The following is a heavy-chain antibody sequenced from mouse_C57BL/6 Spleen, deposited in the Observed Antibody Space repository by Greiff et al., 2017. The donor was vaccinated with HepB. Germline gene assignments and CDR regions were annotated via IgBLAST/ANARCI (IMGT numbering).Heavy chain of an antibody. CDR1: GFTFSDYG. CDR3: ARNYYDYDGFAY. V-gene: IGHV5-17*01. D-gene: IGHD2-4*01. CDR2: ISSGSSTI. J-gene: IGHJ3*01. Sequence: EVKLMESGGGLVKPGGSLKLSCAASGFTFSDYGMHWVRQAPEKGLEWVAYISSGSSTIYYADTVKGLFTISRDNAKNTLFLQMTSLRSEDTAMYYCARNYYDYDGFAYWGQGTLVTVSA.